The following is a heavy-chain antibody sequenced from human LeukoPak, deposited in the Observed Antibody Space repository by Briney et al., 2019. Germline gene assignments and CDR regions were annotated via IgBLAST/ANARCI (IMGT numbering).Heavy chain of an antibody. CDR2: IYYSGST. CDR1: GGSISSSSYY. Sequence: PSETLSLTCTVSGGSISSSSYYWGWIRQPPGKGLEWIGSIYYSGSTYYNPSLKSRVTISVDTSKNQFSLKLSSVTAADTAVYYCARHPDYYDSSGVDYWGQGTLVTVSS. V-gene: IGHV4-39*01. CDR3: ARHPDYYDSSGVDY. J-gene: IGHJ4*02. D-gene: IGHD3-22*01.